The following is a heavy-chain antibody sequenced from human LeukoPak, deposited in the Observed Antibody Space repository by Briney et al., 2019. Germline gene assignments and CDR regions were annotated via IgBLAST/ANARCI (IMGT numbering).Heavy chain of an antibody. CDR1: GGSISSSSYY. CDR3: AGSRYCSGGTCYATFDY. CDR2: IYTSGST. D-gene: IGHD2-15*01. J-gene: IGHJ4*02. Sequence: PSETLSLTCTVSGGSISSSSYYWGWIRQPAGKGLEYIGRIYTSGSTNYNPSLKSRVTMSVDTSKNHFSLKLSSVTAADTALYYCAGSRYCSGGTCYATFDYWGQGTLVTVSS. V-gene: IGHV4-61*02.